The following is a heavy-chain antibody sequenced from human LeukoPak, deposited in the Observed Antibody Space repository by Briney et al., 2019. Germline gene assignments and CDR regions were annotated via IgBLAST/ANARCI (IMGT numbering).Heavy chain of an antibody. Sequence: PSETLSLTCTVSGGSICSYYWSWIRQPPGKGLEWIGYIYYSGSTNYNPSLKSRVTISVDTSKNQFSLKLSSVTAADTAVYYCARQYSSSWSGKYYYYYYGMDVWGQGTTVTVSS. CDR1: GGSICSYY. CDR2: IYYSGST. J-gene: IGHJ6*02. D-gene: IGHD6-13*01. V-gene: IGHV4-59*08. CDR3: ARQYSSSWSGKYYYYYYGMDV.